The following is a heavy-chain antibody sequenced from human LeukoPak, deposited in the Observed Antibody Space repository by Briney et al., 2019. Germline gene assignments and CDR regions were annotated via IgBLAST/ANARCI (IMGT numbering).Heavy chain of an antibody. Sequence: NPSETLSLTCTVSGGSISSYYWSWIRQPPGKGLEWIGYIYYSGSTNYNPSLKSRVTISVDTSKNQFSLKLSSVTAADTAVYYCARRTRGMVRGVIIIRYYYYYMDVWGKGTTVTISS. J-gene: IGHJ6*03. V-gene: IGHV4-59*12. CDR3: ARRTRGMVRGVIIIRYYYYYMDV. D-gene: IGHD3-10*01. CDR1: GGSISSYY. CDR2: IYYSGST.